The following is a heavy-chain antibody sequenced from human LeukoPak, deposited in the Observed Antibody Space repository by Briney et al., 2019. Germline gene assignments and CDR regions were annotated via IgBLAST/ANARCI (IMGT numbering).Heavy chain of an antibody. CDR2: ILYDGRNK. CDR3: AKDPSYSGLPINWFDS. J-gene: IGHJ5*01. V-gene: IGHV3-30*18. D-gene: IGHD5-12*01. CDR1: GFTLSSTG. Sequence: PGRSLRLSCAASGFTLSSTGVHCARQAPGKGLEWVAFILYDGRNKYYAGSVKGRFTISRDNSKNTLYLQMNSLRAEDTAVYYCAKDPSYSGLPINWFDSWGQGTLVTVSS.